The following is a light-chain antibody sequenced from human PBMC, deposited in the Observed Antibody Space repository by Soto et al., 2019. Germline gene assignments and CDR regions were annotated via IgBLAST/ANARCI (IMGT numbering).Light chain of an antibody. Sequence: DIQMTQSPSSLSASLGDRVTITCRASQGIGVYLAWFQQKPGKVPKLLIYAASTLQSGVSSRFSGSGSGTDFTLTISSLQPEDFATYYCQKYNSAPLTFVGGTKVEIK. J-gene: IGKJ4*01. V-gene: IGKV1-27*01. CDR2: AAS. CDR3: QKYNSAPLT. CDR1: QGIGVY.